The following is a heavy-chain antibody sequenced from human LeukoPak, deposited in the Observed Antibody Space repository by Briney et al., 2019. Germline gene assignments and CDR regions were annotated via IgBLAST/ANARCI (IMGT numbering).Heavy chain of an antibody. D-gene: IGHD6-25*01. CDR2: ISSSSSTI. Sequence: GGSLRLSCAASGFTFSSYSMNWVRQAPGKGLEWVSYISSSSSTIYYADSVKGRFTISRDNAKNSLYLQMNSLRAEDTAVYYCARDPYSSGGNWFDPWGQGTLVTVSS. J-gene: IGHJ5*02. CDR3: ARDPYSSGGNWFDP. V-gene: IGHV3-48*01. CDR1: GFTFSSYS.